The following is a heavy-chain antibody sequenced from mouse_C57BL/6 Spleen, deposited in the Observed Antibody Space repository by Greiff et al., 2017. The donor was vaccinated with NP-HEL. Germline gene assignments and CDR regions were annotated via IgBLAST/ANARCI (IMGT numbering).Heavy chain of an antibody. D-gene: IGHD1-1*01. J-gene: IGHJ2*01. CDR2: LYPGSGNT. Sequence: VQLQQSGAELVRPGASVKLSCKASGYTFTDYYINWVKQRPGQGLEWIARLYPGSGNTYYNEKFKGKATLTAEKSSSTAYMQLSSLTSEDSAVYFCAREKGYYGSSYFDYWGQGTTLTVSS. CDR1: GYTFTDYY. CDR3: AREKGYYGSSYFDY. V-gene: IGHV1-76*01.